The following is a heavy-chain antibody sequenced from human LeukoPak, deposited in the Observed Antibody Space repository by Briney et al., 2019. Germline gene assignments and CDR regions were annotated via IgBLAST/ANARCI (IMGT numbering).Heavy chain of an antibody. D-gene: IGHD6-19*01. CDR3: ARDGIAVADTLYYYGMDV. CDR1: GGTFSSYA. J-gene: IGHJ6*02. Sequence: ASVKVSCKASGGTFSSYAISWVRQAPGQGLEWRGRIIPILGIANYAQKFQGRVTITTDKSTSTAYMELSSLRSEDTAVYYCARDGIAVADTLYYYGMDVWGQGTTVTVSS. V-gene: IGHV1-69*04. CDR2: IIPILGIA.